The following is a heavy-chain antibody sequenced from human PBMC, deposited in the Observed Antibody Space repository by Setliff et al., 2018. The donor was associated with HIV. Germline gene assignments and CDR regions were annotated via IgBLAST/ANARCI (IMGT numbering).Heavy chain of an antibody. CDR3: AISEYCSGGTCTRKNWFDL. V-gene: IGHV1-69-2*01. D-gene: IGHD2-15*01. CDR2: VDPEDGET. CDR1: GYTFTDYY. J-gene: IGHJ5*02. Sequence: ASVKVSCKASGYTFTDYYMHWVQQAPGKGLEWMGRVDPEDGETIYAEKFQGRVTITADTSTDTAYMELSSLRSEDTAVYYCAISEYCSGGTCTRKNWFDLWGQGTLVTVSS.